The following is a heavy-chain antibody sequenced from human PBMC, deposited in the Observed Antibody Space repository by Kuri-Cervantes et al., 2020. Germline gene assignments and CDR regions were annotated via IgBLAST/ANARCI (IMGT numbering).Heavy chain of an antibody. J-gene: IGHJ6*03. D-gene: IGHD2-15*01. CDR1: GYTFTGYY. CDR2: INPNSGGT. V-gene: IGHV1-2*02. CDR3: ARAGVVVAATRYYYYYYYMDV. Sequence: ASVKVSCKASGYTFTGYYIHWVRQAPGQGLEWMGWINPNSGGTNYAQKFQGRVTMTRDTSISTAYMELSSLRSEDTAVYYCARAGVVVAATRYYYYYYYMDVWGKGTTVTVSS.